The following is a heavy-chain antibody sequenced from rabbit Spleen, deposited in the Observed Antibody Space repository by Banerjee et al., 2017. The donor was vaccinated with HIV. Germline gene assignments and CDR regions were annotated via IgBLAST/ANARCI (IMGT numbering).Heavy chain of an antibody. Sequence: QSLEESGGGLVQPEGSLTLTCTTSGFSFSNNYYMCWVRQAPGKGLEWIACTAAGGSPFTYYATWAKGRFTCSKASSTTVTLQMTSLTAADTATYFCARDTGTSFSTYGMDLWGPGTLVTVS. J-gene: IGHJ6*01. D-gene: IGHD8-1*01. CDR1: GFSFSNNYY. CDR2: TAAGGSPFT. V-gene: IGHV1S40*01. CDR3: ARDTGTSFSTYGMDL.